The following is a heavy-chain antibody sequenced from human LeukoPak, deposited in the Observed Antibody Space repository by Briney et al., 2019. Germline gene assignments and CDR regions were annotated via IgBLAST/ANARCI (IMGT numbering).Heavy chain of an antibody. V-gene: IGHV3-23*01. CDR3: AKDLGGSTDY. D-gene: IGHD5-12*01. CDR2: IRGST. CDR1: GFTFNNYA. Sequence: GGSLRLSCAATGFTFNNYAMSWVRQAPGKGLEWVSLIRGSTYYADSVKGRFTISRDNSQNPLYLQMNSLRAEDTALYYCAKDLGGSTDYWGQGTLVTVSS. J-gene: IGHJ4*02.